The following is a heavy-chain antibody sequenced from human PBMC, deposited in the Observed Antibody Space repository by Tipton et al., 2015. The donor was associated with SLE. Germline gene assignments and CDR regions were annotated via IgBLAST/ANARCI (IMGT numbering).Heavy chain of an antibody. Sequence: TLSLTCTVSGYSISSGYYWGWIRQPPGKGLEWIGNIYHSGSTYYNPSLKSRVTISVDTSKNQFSLKLNSVTAADTAVYYCANFGSGGFDYWGQGILVTVSS. CDR3: ANFGSGGFDY. D-gene: IGHD6-19*01. CDR2: IYHSGST. CDR1: GYSISSGYY. J-gene: IGHJ4*02. V-gene: IGHV4-38-2*02.